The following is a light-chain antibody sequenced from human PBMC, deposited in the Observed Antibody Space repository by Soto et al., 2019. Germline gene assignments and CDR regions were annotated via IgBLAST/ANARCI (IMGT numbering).Light chain of an antibody. CDR2: DVS. CDR3: SSYAGSTPVV. CDR1: GSDHKY. Sequence: QSALTQPASVSGSPGQSITISCTGTGSDHKYVSWYQHHPGKAPKLMIYDVSNRPSGVSNRFSGSKSGNTASLTVSGLQAEDEADYYCSSYAGSTPVVFGGGTKLTVL. V-gene: IGLV2-14*03. J-gene: IGLJ2*01.